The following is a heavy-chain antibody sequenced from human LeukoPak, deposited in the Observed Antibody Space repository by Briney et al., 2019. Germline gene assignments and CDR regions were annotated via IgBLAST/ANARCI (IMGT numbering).Heavy chain of an antibody. CDR3: GRDKED. CDR2: ISSLSTSI. V-gene: IGHV3-11*04. CDR1: GGSISSYY. J-gene: IGHJ4*02. Sequence: PSETLSLTCTVSGGSISSYYWSWIRQPPGKGLEWVSYISSLSTSIYYTDSVKGRFTISRDNAKNSLYLQMNNLRAEDTAVYYCGRDKEDWGQGTLVTVSS.